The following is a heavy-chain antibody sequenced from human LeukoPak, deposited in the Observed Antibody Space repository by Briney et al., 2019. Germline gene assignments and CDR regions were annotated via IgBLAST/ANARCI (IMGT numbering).Heavy chain of an antibody. CDR3: AEWGSSTSHI. Sequence: GWSLRLSCAASGYTFSSYSMHWVPQAPGKGLEWVSYISSSSSTIYYADSVKGRFIISRDNAKNSLYLQMSSLRAEDTAVYYCAEWGSSTSHIWGQGTMVTVSS. CDR2: ISSSSSTI. V-gene: IGHV3-48*01. CDR1: GYTFSSYS. J-gene: IGHJ3*02. D-gene: IGHD2-2*01.